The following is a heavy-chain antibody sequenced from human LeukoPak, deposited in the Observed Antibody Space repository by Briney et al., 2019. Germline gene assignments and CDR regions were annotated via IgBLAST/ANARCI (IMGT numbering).Heavy chain of an antibody. V-gene: IGHV4-59*12. CDR2: KSYSGST. CDR3: ARLYDSGSYPLDY. D-gene: IGHD3-10*01. CDR1: GVSISSYY. J-gene: IGHJ4*02. Sequence: PSETLSLTCTVSGVSISSYYWSWIRQPPGKGLEWIGYKSYSGSTNYNPSLKSRVTISVDTPKNQFSLKLTSVTAADTAVYYCARLYDSGSYPLDYWGQGILVTASS.